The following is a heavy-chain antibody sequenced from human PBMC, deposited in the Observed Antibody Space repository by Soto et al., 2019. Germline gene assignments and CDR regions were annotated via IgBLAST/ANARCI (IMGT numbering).Heavy chain of an antibody. D-gene: IGHD4-17*01. Sequence: QVQLVQSGAEVKKPGASVKVSCKASGYTFTSYGISWVRQAPGQGLEWMGWISAYNGNTNYAQKLQGRVTMTTDTYTSTAHMEVKSLGSDDTAVYYCARQGKYGDYVTYYYGMDVWGQGTTVTVSS. CDR1: GYTFTSYG. CDR2: ISAYNGNT. J-gene: IGHJ6*02. V-gene: IGHV1-18*04. CDR3: ARQGKYGDYVTYYYGMDV.